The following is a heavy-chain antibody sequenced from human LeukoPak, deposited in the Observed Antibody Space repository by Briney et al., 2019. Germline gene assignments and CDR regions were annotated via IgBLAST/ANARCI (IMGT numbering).Heavy chain of an antibody. CDR3: ARQVSVRGVLLL. D-gene: IGHD3-10*01. Sequence: GESLKISCKGSGDIFSSYWIGWVRQMPGKGLEWMGIIYPGDSDTRYSPSFQGQVTISADKSISTAYLQWSSLKASDTAMYYCARQVSVRGVLLLWGQGTLVTVSS. CDR1: GDIFSSYW. J-gene: IGHJ4*02. V-gene: IGHV5-51*01. CDR2: IYPGDSDT.